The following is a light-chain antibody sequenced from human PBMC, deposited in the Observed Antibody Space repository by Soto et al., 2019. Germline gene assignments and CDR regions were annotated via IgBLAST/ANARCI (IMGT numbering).Light chain of an antibody. J-gene: IGKJ2*01. V-gene: IGKV1-8*01. CDR3: QQYYSYPYT. CDR1: QGISSY. CDR2: AAS. Sequence: AIRMTQSPSSFSASTGDRVTITCRASQGISSYLAWYQQKPGKAPKLLIYAASTLQSGVPSRFSGSGSGTDFTLTISCLQSEDFAPYYCQQYYSYPYTFGQGTQLEIK.